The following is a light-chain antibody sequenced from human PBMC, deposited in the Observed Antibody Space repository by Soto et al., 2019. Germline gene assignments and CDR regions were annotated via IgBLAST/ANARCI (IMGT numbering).Light chain of an antibody. Sequence: EIMFNQSLCTLSLSPGERATLSCRASQSVSSRFLAWYQLRPGQAPRLLIYGASTRATGIPARFSGSGSGTEFTLTISSLQSEDFAVYYCQQYNNWPETFGQGTKVDIK. CDR2: GAS. CDR3: QQYNNWPET. CDR1: QSVSSRF. J-gene: IGKJ1*01. V-gene: IGKV3-15*01.